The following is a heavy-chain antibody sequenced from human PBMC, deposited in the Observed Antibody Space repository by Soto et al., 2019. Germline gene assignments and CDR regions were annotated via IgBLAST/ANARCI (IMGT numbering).Heavy chain of an antibody. CDR1: GYSFTRSG. CDR2: INGYNGNT. V-gene: IGHV1-18*03. Sequence: QVQLVQSGAEVKKPGASVKVSCKASGYSFTRSGISWVRQAPGQGLEWMGWINGYNGNTNYAQKFQGRITMTTDTPTSTAYMELRSLRSDDMAVYYCARMGDVPYYYYGMDVWGQGTTVIVSS. J-gene: IGHJ6*02. CDR3: ARMGDVPYYYYGMDV. D-gene: IGHD3-16*01.